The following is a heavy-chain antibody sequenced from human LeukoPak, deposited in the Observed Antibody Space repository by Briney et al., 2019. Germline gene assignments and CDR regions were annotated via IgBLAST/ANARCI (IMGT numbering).Heavy chain of an antibody. CDR1: GGSISSYY. J-gene: IGHJ6*03. V-gene: IGHV4-59*01. D-gene: IGHD6-25*01. CDR3: ARVRSGGVYFYYYMDA. CDR2: IYNSGST. Sequence: SETLSLTCTVSGGSISSYYWSWIRQPPGKGLEWIGYIYNSGSTKYNPSLKSRVTISVDTSKNQFSLKLSSVTAADTAVYYCARVRSGGVYFYYYMDAWGKGTTVTVSS.